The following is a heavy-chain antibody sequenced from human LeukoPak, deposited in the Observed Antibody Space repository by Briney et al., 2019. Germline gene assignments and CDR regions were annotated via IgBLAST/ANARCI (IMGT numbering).Heavy chain of an antibody. J-gene: IGHJ3*02. CDR3: ASLYYFDSSGYYYGKADI. CDR1: GGSISSGGYY. Sequence: SQTLSLTCTVSGGSISSGGYYWSWIRQLPGKGLECIGFIYYSGGTFYNPSLKSRVTISIDTSKNQFSLKLSSVTAADTAVYYCASLYYFDSSGYYYGKADIWGQGTMVTVSS. CDR2: IYYSGGT. V-gene: IGHV4-31*03. D-gene: IGHD3-22*01.